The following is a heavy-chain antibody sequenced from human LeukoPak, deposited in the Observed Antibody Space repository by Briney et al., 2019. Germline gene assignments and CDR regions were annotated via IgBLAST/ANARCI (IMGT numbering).Heavy chain of an antibody. CDR2: IYSGGST. CDR3: LRDFCSSSSWDN. Sequence: GGSLRLSCAASVFTVSSNYMSWVRQAPGKGLEWVSVIYSGGSTYYANSVKGRFTISRDNSKNTLYLQMNSLRAQDTGVYYCLRDFCSSSSWDNWGQGTLVTVSS. V-gene: IGHV3-66*01. D-gene: IGHD2-2*01. J-gene: IGHJ4*02. CDR1: VFTVSSNY.